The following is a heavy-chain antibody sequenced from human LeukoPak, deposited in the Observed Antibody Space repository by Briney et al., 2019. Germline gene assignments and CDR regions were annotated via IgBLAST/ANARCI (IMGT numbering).Heavy chain of an antibody. CDR1: GSTFSSYS. J-gene: IGHJ3*02. CDR3: AKDEHGAFDI. V-gene: IGHV3-21*01. D-gene: IGHD1/OR15-1a*01. Sequence: PGGSLRLSCAASGSTFSSYSMNWVRQAPGKGLEWVPSISSSSDHIAYADSVKGRFTISRDNSKNTLYLQMNSLRAEDTAVYYCAKDEHGAFDIWGQGTMVTVSS. CDR2: ISSSSDHI.